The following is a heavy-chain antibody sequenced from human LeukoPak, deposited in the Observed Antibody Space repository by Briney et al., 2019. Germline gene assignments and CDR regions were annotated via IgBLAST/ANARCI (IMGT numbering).Heavy chain of an antibody. CDR2: IRSKIYGGTP. Sequence: GGSLRLSCAASGFTFSNAWMSWVRQAPGKGLEWVGFIRSKIYGGTPEYAASVKGRFTISRDDSKGVAYLQMNSLKTEDTAVYYCTRDQTPYYWGQGTLVTVSS. CDR1: GFTFSNAW. J-gene: IGHJ4*02. CDR3: TRDQTPYY. V-gene: IGHV3-49*04.